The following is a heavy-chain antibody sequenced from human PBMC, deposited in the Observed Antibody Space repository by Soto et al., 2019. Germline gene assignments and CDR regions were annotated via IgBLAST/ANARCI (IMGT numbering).Heavy chain of an antibody. CDR3: ARGIQLSLRGNWFDP. D-gene: IGHD5-18*01. Sequence: SETLSLTCTVSGGSISSGGYYWSWIRQHPGKGLEWIGYIYYSGSTYYNPSLKSRVTISVETSKHQFSLKLSSVTAAETAVYYCARGIQLSLRGNWFDPGGQGTLVTVS. J-gene: IGHJ5*02. CDR1: GGSISSGGYY. V-gene: IGHV4-31*03. CDR2: IYYSGST.